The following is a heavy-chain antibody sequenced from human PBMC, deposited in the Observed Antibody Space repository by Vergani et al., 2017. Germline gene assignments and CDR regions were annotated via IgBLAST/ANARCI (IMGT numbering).Heavy chain of an antibody. V-gene: IGHV5-51*01. J-gene: IGHJ4*02. D-gene: IGHD2-21*01. Sequence: EVELVQSGPEMRKPGESLKISCKYSESSFTSNQIAWVRQMSGKGLQWMGNINPIDSKIAYSPSFEGQFIMSVDKSITTAYLQWRSLKASDTAIYYCTRHVPCGDGACLHFDHWCQGTQVTVSS. CDR2: INPIDSKI. CDR1: ESSFTSNQ. CDR3: TRHVPCGDGACLHFDH.